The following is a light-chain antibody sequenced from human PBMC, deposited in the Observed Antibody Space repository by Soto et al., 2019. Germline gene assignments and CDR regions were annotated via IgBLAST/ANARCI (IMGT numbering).Light chain of an antibody. CDR3: AGWDGSLSGPV. CDR1: SSNIGTNV. Sequence: QSALTQPPSVSGTPGQRVTISCSGSSSNIGTNVVNWYQQFPGTAPKLLIFNNNNRPSGVPDRFSGSKSGSSASLAISGLLSEDEADYYCAGWDGSLSGPVFGGGTKVTVL. V-gene: IGLV1-44*01. J-gene: IGLJ3*02. CDR2: NNN.